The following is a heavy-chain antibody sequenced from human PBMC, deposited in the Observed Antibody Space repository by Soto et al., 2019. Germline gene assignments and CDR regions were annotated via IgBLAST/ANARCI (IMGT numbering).Heavy chain of an antibody. CDR3: ARDEYNNGRNWLNP. J-gene: IGHJ5*02. V-gene: IGHV1-18*01. CDR2: ISTYNGNT. D-gene: IGHD2-8*01. Sequence: QVQLVQSGPEVKKPGASVKVSCKASGYTFSNSGFSWMRQAPGQGLEWMGWISTYNGNTNYAQKSPARLSMTTDTPTIKALMELRTLRSDATPVYYWARDEYNNGRNWLNPWGQGTLVTVTS. CDR1: GYTFSNSG.